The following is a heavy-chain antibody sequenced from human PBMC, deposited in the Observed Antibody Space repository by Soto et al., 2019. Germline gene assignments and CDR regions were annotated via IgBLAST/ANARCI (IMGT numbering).Heavy chain of an antibody. Sequence: PENLSDSCAVSGGSIINNYWWAWIRQYPGKGLVWIGSIYHSGTTYYNPSLESRVTISVDTSESRFALKMSSVTAAHSAVYYCARTDNVGYYPYFGQGTLVNVS. CDR2: IYHSGTT. V-gene: IGHV4-38-2*01. CDR1: GGSIINNYW. CDR3: ARTDNVGYYPY. J-gene: IGHJ4*02. D-gene: IGHD3-3*01.